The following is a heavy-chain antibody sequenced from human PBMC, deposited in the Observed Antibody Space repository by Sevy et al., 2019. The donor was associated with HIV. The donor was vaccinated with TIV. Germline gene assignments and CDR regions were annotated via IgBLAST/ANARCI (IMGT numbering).Heavy chain of an antibody. J-gene: IGHJ6*02. CDR1: GGTFSSYA. V-gene: IGHV1-69*13. CDR2: IIPIFGTA. D-gene: IGHD3-10*01. Sequence: ASVKVSCKASGGTFSSYAISWVRQAPGQGLEWMGGIIPIFGTANYAQKFQGRVTITADEYTRTAYMELSSLRSEDTAVYYCTVINMVRRVTKNYYYYYGMDVWGQGTMVTVSS. CDR3: TVINMVRRVTKNYYYYYGMDV.